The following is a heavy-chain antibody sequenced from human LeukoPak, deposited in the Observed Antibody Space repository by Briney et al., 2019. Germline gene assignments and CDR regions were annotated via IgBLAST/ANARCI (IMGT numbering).Heavy chain of an antibody. J-gene: IGHJ4*02. V-gene: IGHV3-9*01. Sequence: PGRSLSLSCAASGFTFDDYAMHWVRQAPGKGLEWVSGISWNSGSIGYADSVKGRFTISRDNAKNSLYLQMNSLRAEDTALYYCAKAPYYGSGSYVDYWGQGTLVTVSS. CDR3: AKAPYYGSGSYVDY. D-gene: IGHD3-10*01. CDR2: ISWNSGSI. CDR1: GFTFDDYA.